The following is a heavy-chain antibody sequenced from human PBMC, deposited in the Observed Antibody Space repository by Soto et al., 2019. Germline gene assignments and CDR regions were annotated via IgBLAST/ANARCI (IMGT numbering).Heavy chain of an antibody. J-gene: IGHJ4*02. CDR3: ARGQEGVVATH. Sequence: QVQLQQWGAGLLKPAETLSLTCVVYGGSFSGYYWSWIRQPPGKGLEWIGEIKDGGLTNYSPSLKCRATISNDTPNNQFSLKLHSVTAADTAVYYCARGQEGVVATHWDQGALVTVSS. CDR2: IKDGGLT. V-gene: IGHV4-34*01. D-gene: IGHD5-12*01. CDR1: GGSFSGYY.